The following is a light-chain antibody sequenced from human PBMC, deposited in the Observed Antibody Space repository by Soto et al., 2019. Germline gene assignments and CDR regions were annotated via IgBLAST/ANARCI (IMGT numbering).Light chain of an antibody. J-gene: IGLJ3*02. CDR1: SSNIGSTT. CDR2: NNN. Sequence: QSVLTQPPSASGTPGQRVTIACSGSSSNIGSTTVKWYQQLPGTAPKLLIYNNNQRPSGVPDRFSGSKSGTSASLAISGLQSEDEADYYCAAWDDSLDGVVFRGGTKVTVL. V-gene: IGLV1-44*01. CDR3: AAWDDSLDGVV.